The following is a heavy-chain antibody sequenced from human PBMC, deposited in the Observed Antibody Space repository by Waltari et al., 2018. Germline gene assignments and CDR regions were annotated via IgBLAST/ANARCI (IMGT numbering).Heavy chain of an antibody. CDR1: GYIFTGYS. CDR2: INPVSGGT. Sequence: QVLLVQSGAEVKKPGASVKVSCKASGYIFTGYSMHCVLQAPGQGLEWMGWINPVSGGTRYAQNLQGRVTMTRDTSISTVYMELSRLRSDDTAVYYCARDVYSGVDQSWYFDLWGRGNLVTVSS. D-gene: IGHD5-12*01. J-gene: IGHJ2*01. CDR3: ARDVYSGVDQSWYFDL. V-gene: IGHV1-2*02.